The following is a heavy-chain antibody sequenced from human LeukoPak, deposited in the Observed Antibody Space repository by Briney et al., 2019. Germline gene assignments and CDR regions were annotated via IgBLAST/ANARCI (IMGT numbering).Heavy chain of an antibody. CDR2: IYHSGST. Sequence: SETLSLTCTVSGYSISSGNYWGWLRQPPGKGLEWIGSIYHSGSTHYNPSLKSRVTISVDTSKNQFSLNLTPVTAADTAVYYCARGEIGSIGRLGYWGQGTLVTVSS. CDR3: ARGEIGSIGRLGY. V-gene: IGHV4-38-2*02. J-gene: IGHJ4*02. D-gene: IGHD3-10*01. CDR1: GYSISSGNY.